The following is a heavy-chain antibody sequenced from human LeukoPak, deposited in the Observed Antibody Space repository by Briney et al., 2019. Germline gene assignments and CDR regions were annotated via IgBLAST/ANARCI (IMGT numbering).Heavy chain of an antibody. CDR3: ARVRSVLRYFDWLPDYFDY. CDR2: ISSSGSTI. J-gene: IGHJ4*02. D-gene: IGHD3-9*01. Sequence: GGSLRLSCAASGFAFSDYYMSWIRQAPGKGLAWASYISSSGSTIYYADSVKGRFTISRDNAKNSLYLQMNSLRAEGTAVYYCARVRSVLRYFDWLPDYFDYWGQGTLVTVSS. V-gene: IGHV3-11*04. CDR1: GFAFSDYY.